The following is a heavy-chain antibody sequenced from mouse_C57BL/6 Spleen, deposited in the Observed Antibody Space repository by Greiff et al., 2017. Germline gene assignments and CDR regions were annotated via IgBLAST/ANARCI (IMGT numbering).Heavy chain of an antibody. Sequence: VQLQQSGPELVKPGASVKIPCKASGYTFTDYNMDWVKQSHGKSLEWIGDINPNNGGTIYNQKFKGKATLTVDKSSSTAYMELHSLTSEDTAVYYCARCSDDYDGYFDVGGTGTTVTVSS. V-gene: IGHV1-18*01. CDR1: GYTFTDYN. CDR3: ARCSDDYDGYFDV. CDR2: INPNNGGT. J-gene: IGHJ1*03. D-gene: IGHD2-4*01.